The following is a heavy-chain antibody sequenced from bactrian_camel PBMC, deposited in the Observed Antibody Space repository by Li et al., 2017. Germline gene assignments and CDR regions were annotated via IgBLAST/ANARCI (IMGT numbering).Heavy chain of an antibody. CDR1: GFPFSSYW. CDR3: AAARLRSCTAIYAYNY. V-gene: IGHV3S6*01. J-gene: IGHJ4*01. D-gene: IGHD6*01. Sequence: HVQLVESGGGLVQPGGSLRVSCTASGFPFSSYWMNWVRHTPGKGLEWLSSIDAGGSITDYTASVKGRFTISRDNAKNTLYLQMNSLKPEDAAMYYCAAARLRSCTAIYAYNYWGQGTQVTVS. CDR2: IDAGGSIT.